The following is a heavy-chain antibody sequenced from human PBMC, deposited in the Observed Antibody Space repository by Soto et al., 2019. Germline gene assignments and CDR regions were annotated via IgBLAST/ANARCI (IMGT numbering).Heavy chain of an antibody. CDR1: GFTFSSYW. J-gene: IGHJ3*02. CDR3: ATSTTVHDAFDI. V-gene: IGHV3-7*05. CDR2: IKQDGSEK. D-gene: IGHD4-17*01. Sequence: WGSLRLSCAASGFTFSSYWMSWVRQAPGKGLEWVANIKQDGSEKYYVDSVKGRFTISRDNAKNSLYLQMNSLRAEDTAVYYCATSTTVHDAFDIWGQGTMVTVSS.